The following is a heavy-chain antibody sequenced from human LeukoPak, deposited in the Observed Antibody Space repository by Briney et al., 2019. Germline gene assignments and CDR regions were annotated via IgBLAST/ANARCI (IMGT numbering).Heavy chain of an antibody. CDR1: GFTSRRSY. D-gene: IGHD6-13*01. CDR2: IYAGGRV. Sequence: GGSLRLSCATSGFTSRRSYMTWVRQAPGKGLEWVSLIYAGGRVFYGDSVKGRFTISRDNSKNTLYLQMSSLRPEDTAVYYCVKDPRSSRPSWGQGTLVTVSS. CDR3: VKDPRSSRPS. V-gene: IGHV3-66*01. J-gene: IGHJ4*02.